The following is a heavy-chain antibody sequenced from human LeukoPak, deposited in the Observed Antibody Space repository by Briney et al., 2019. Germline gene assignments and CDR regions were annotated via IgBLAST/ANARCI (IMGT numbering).Heavy chain of an antibody. CDR3: TRDGSGFYHYCYRDV. V-gene: IGHV3-21*01. Sequence: GGSLTLSCAASGFTFTDYSMNWVRQAPGKGLEWVSSISTVNTYKKYADSAKGRFTISRDNSKNLLYLQMSSLSAEDTAVYYCTRDGSGFYHYCYRDVWGKGTTFTVSS. CDR1: GFTFTDYS. D-gene: IGHD6-25*01. CDR2: ISTVNTYK. J-gene: IGHJ6*03.